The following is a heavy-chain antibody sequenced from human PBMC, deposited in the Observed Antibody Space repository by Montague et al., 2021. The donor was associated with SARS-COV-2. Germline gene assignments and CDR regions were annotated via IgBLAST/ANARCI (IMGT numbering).Heavy chain of an antibody. CDR2: LYIDGRP. D-gene: IGHD3-10*01. CDR3: ARYPWYYGSGQ. J-gene: IGHJ4*02. V-gene: IGHV3-53*04. Sequence: SLRLSYAASGFSVSSNYMTWVRQAPGRGLEWVSTLYIDGRPFYTDSVKGRFTISRHISQNTLYLQMNSLRAEDTAVYYCARYPWYYGSGQWGQGTLVTVSS. CDR1: GFSVSSNY.